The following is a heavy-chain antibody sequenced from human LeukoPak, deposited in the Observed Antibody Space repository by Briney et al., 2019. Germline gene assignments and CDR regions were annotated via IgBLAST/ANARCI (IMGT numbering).Heavy chain of an antibody. Sequence: PGGSLRLSCAASGFTFSSYGMHWVRQAPGKGLEWVAFIRYDGSNKYYADSVKGRFTISRNNSKNTLYLQMNSLRAEDTAVYYCARDRFTMIRGRLDAFDIWGQGTMVTVSS. J-gene: IGHJ3*02. V-gene: IGHV3-30*02. CDR1: GFTFSSYG. CDR2: IRYDGSNK. D-gene: IGHD3-22*01. CDR3: ARDRFTMIRGRLDAFDI.